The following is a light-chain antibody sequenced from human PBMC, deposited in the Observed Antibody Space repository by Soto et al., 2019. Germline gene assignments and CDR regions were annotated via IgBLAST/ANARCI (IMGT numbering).Light chain of an antibody. Sequence: QSALTQPASVSGSPGQSITISCTGTSSDVGGYNYVSWYQQHPVKAPKLMIYDVSNRPSGVSNRFSGYKSGNTASLTISGLQAEDEADYYCRSYTSSSTVVFGGGTQLTVL. CDR3: RSYTSSSTVV. J-gene: IGLJ2*01. V-gene: IGLV2-14*01. CDR2: DVS. CDR1: SSDVGGYNY.